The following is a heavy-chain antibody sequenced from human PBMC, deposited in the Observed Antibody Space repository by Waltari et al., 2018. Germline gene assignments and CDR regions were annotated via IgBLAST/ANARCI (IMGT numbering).Heavy chain of an antibody. CDR2: MSGTGDYT. CDR1: AFNFIHYA. V-gene: IGHV3-23*01. D-gene: IGHD6-19*01. J-gene: IGHJ4*02. Sequence: EVQLLESGGDLEQPGGSLRISCVGSAFNFIHYALDRVRQAPGKGLEWVSTMSGTGDYTYYADSVKGRFTISRDNSKNTVFLHMNNLRVEDTAIYFCAKDQAEWLVLDGYFDSWGQG. CDR3: AKDQAEWLVLDGYFDS.